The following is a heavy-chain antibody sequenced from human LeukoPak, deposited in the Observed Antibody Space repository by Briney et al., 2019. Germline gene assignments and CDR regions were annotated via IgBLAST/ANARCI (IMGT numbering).Heavy chain of an antibody. V-gene: IGHV4-59*01. J-gene: IGHJ4*02. Sequence: SETLSLTCTVSGGSISSYYWSWIRQPAGKGLEWIGYIYYSGSTNYNPSLKSRVTISVDTSKNQFSLKLSSVTAADTAVYYCARVGYSSGWYGGEFDYWGQGTLVTVSS. D-gene: IGHD6-19*01. CDR1: GGSISSYY. CDR3: ARVGYSSGWYGGEFDY. CDR2: IYYSGST.